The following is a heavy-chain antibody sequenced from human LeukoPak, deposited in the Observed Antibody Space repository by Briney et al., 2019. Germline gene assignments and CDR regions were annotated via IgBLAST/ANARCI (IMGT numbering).Heavy chain of an antibody. CDR3: ARHTGGWSPFDY. CDR2: IYYSGRA. CDR1: GDSISSNTYY. J-gene: IGHJ4*02. D-gene: IGHD6-19*01. V-gene: IGHV4-39*01. Sequence: SETLSPTCTVSGDSISSNTYYWGWLRQPPGKGLQWIGSIYYSGRAYYSPSLDSRVTISVDTSKNQFSLKLSSVTAADTAVYYCARHTGGWSPFDYWGQGTLVSVSS.